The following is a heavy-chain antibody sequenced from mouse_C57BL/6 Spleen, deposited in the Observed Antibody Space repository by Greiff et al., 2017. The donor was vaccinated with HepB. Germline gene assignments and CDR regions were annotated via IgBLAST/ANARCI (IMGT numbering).Heavy chain of an antibody. J-gene: IGHJ4*01. CDR3: ARFPPDRLMDY. Sequence: QVHVKQSGPELVKPGASVKISCKASGYAFSSSWMNWVKQRPGKGLEWIGRIYTGDGDTNYKGKFKGTATLTADKSSSTAYMQLSSLTSEDSAVYFCARFPPDRLMDYWGQGTAVTVSS. V-gene: IGHV1-82*01. CDR1: GYAFSSSW. CDR2: IYTGDGDT.